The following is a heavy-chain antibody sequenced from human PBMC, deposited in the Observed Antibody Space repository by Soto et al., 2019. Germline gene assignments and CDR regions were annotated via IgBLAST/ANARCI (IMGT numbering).Heavy chain of an antibody. V-gene: IGHV3-49*04. J-gene: IGHJ4*02. CDR2: IRTEADGGTT. CDR1: GVTSGEYA. CDR3: TREIQQLWRYFDS. D-gene: IGHD2-21*01. Sequence: GGSLRLSGTTSGVTSGEYAISGVRRAPGKGREGVGVIRTEADGGTTEYSSAMTGSLTISRDDSKILDYLQMNSLETADTAVSYCTREIQQLWRYFDSWGQGTLVTVSS.